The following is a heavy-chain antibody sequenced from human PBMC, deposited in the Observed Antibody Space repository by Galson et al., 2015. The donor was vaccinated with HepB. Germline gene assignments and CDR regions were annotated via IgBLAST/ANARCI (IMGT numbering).Heavy chain of an antibody. CDR2: IYSGGST. Sequence: SLRLSCAGSGFSVSSNYLSWVRQAPGKGLEWVSVIYSGGSTYYADSVKGRFTISRDSFKNTVYLQMNSLRVEDTAVYYCARGGTTVVLANAFDIWGQGTMVTVSS. D-gene: IGHD4-23*01. V-gene: IGHV3-53*01. CDR1: GFSVSSNY. J-gene: IGHJ3*02. CDR3: ARGGTTVVLANAFDI.